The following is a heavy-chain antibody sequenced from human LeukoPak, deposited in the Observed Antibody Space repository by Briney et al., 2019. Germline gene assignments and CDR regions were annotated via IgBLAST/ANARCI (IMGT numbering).Heavy chain of an antibody. J-gene: IGHJ6*02. CDR3: AAILGYCTNGVCYTGYYGMDV. D-gene: IGHD2-8*01. V-gene: IGHV3-48*03. CDR2: ISSSGSTI. CDR1: GFTFSSYE. Sequence: GGSLRLSCAASGFTFSSYEMNWVRQAPGKGLECVSYISSSGSTIYYADSVKGRFTISRDNAKNSLYLQMNSLRAEDTAVYYCAAILGYCTNGVCYTGYYGMDVWGQGTTVTVSS.